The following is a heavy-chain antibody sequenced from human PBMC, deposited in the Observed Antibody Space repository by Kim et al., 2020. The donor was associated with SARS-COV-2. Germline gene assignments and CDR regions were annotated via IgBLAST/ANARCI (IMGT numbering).Heavy chain of an antibody. Sequence: ASVKVSCKTSGYSFSNFAMNWLRQAPGQGLEWLGWINTATGRPTYAPGLTGRVVFSTDTSATTSYLQINSLKAEDTAVYFCARDGECGGSGCFNCMDVWG. J-gene: IGHJ6*03. CDR1: GYSFSNFA. CDR2: INTATGRP. V-gene: IGHV7-4-1*02. CDR3: ARDGECGGSGCFNCMDV. D-gene: IGHD6-19*01.